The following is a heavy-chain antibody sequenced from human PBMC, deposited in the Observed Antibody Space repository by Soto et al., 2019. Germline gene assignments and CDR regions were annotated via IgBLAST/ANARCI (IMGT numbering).Heavy chain of an antibody. D-gene: IGHD3-10*01. CDR1: GGSISSGGYY. Sequence: SETLSLTCTVSGGSISSGGYYWSWIRQHPGKGLEWIGYIYYSGSTYYNPSLKSRVTISVDTSKNQFSLKLSSVTAADTAVYYCAREVLLWLGELLPGGMDVWGQGTTVTVSS. J-gene: IGHJ6*02. V-gene: IGHV4-31*03. CDR3: AREVLLWLGELLPGGMDV. CDR2: IYYSGST.